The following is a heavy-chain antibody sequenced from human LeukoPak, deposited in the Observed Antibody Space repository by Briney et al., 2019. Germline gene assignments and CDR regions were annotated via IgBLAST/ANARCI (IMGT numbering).Heavy chain of an antibody. CDR3: AHSAMVREMDYGMDV. V-gene: IGHV2-5*02. Sequence: CGPTLVNPTQTLTLTCTFSGFSLSSSGVGVNWIRQPPGQALEWLALIYWDGDKRYSPSLSSRLTITKDTSKDQVVLTMTNMDPVDTATYYCAHSAMVREMDYGMDVWGKGTTVTVSS. J-gene: IGHJ6*04. CDR1: GFSLSSSGVG. CDR2: IYWDGDK. D-gene: IGHD3-10*01.